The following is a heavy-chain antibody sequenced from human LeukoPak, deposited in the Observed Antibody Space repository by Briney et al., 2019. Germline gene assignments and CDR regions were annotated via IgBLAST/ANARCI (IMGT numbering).Heavy chain of an antibody. CDR2: LSAHGSDE. D-gene: IGHD3-22*01. J-gene: IGHJ4*02. CDR1: GFTFSSYA. V-gene: IGHV3-30*04. Sequence: PGGSLRLSCAASGFTFSSYAMSWVRQAPGKGLGRVSVLSAHGSDEYYADSVKGRFTVLSDNSKKTVYLQMDSLRAEDTAVYHCAMDYYDSNGYSRGWDYWGQGTLVTVSS. CDR3: AMDYYDSNGYSRGWDY.